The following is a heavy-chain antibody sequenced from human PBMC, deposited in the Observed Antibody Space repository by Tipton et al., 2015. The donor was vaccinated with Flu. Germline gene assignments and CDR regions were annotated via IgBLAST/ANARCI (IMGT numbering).Heavy chain of an antibody. CDR2: MYVSGST. D-gene: IGHD6-13*01. CDR1: GGSMSSFY. Sequence: TLSLTCTVSGGSMSSFYWTWIRQPAGKGLEWIGRMYVSGSTNYNPSLKSRVTISVDTSKNQFSLKLSSVTAADTAVYYCARDSAAHYGMDVWGQGTTVTVSS. V-gene: IGHV4-4*07. CDR3: ARDSAAHYGMDV. J-gene: IGHJ6*02.